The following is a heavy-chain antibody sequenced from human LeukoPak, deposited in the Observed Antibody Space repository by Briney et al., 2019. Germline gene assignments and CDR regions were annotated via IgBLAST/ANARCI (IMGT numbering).Heavy chain of an antibody. V-gene: IGHV1-3*01. CDR1: GYTFTSYA. J-gene: IGHJ4*02. CDR3: AAASYYYDSSAENYFDY. CDR2: INAGNGNT. Sequence: ASVKVSCKASGYTFTSYAMHWVRQAPGQRLEWMGWINAGNGNTKYSQKFQGRVTITADESMSTAYMELSSLRSEDTAVYYCAAASYYYDSSAENYFDYWGQGTLVTVSS. D-gene: IGHD3-22*01.